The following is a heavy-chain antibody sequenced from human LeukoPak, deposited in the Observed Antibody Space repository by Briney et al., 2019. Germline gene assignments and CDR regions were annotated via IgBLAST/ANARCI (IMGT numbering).Heavy chain of an antibody. V-gene: IGHV5-51*01. CDR2: INPGDSDV. J-gene: IGHJ4*02. CDR1: GYSFTNYW. CDR3: ARQGQRWLPSV. D-gene: IGHD5-24*01. Sequence: GESLKISCQGFGYSFTNYWIGWVRQMPGKGLEWMGIINPGDSDVRYSPSFQGQAIISADKSISTAYLQWSSLKAPDTAMYYCARQGQRWLPSVWGQGTLVTVSS.